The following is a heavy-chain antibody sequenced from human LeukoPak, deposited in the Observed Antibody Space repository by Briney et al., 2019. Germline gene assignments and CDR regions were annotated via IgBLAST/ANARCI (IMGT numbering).Heavy chain of an antibody. Sequence: SETLSLTCTVSGGSISSYYWSWIRQPPGKGLEWIGYIYYSGSTNYNPSLKSRVIIPVDTSKNQFSLKLSSVTAADTAVYYCARVRGDSNLDYWGQGTLVTVSS. V-gene: IGHV4-59*12. J-gene: IGHJ4*02. CDR1: GGSISSYY. CDR2: IYYSGST. D-gene: IGHD4-11*01. CDR3: ARVRGDSNLDY.